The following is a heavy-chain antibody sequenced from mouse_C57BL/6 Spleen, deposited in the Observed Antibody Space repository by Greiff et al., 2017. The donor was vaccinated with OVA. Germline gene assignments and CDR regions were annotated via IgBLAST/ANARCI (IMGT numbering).Heavy chain of an antibody. Sequence: VQLQQSGAALVRPGASVTLSCKASGYTFTDYEMHWVKQTPVHGLEWIGAIDPETGGTAYNQKFKGKAILTADKSSSTAYMKLRSLTSEDSAVYYCTRDYGNYFDYWGQGTTLTVSS. CDR1: GYTFTDYE. V-gene: IGHV1-15*01. CDR3: TRDYGNYFDY. D-gene: IGHD2-1*01. J-gene: IGHJ2*01. CDR2: IDPETGGT.